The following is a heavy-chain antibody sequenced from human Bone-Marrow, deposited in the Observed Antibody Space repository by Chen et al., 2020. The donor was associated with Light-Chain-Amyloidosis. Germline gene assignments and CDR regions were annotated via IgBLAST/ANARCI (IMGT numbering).Heavy chain of an antibody. CDR1: GLTFKHAW. CDR3: ATDVTCTNGVCPAPLEV. D-gene: IGHD2-8*01. CDR2: LKRESDGGTP. J-gene: IGHJ4*02. Sequence: EVQLVESGGDLVKLGGSLRLSCEVSGLTFKHAWMSWVRQAPGKGLEWIGRLKRESDGGTPDYATPVKGRFTISRDDLKKTLFLHMRSLKTEDTAVYFCATDVTCTNGVCPAPLEVWGQGTPVTVSS. V-gene: IGHV3-15*01.